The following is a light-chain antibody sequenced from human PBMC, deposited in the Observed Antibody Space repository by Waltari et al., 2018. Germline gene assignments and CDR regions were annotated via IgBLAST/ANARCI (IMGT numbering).Light chain of an antibody. CDR3: QQYYSNPRT. J-gene: IGKJ1*01. Sequence: DIVMTQSPDSLAVSLGERATINCKSSQSILFSSTNKSYLAWYQQKPGQSPKLVIYWASTRESGVPDRSSGSGSGTDFTLTISSLQAEDVAVYYCQQYYSNPRTFGQGTKVEIK. V-gene: IGKV4-1*01. CDR1: QSILFSSTNKSY. CDR2: WAS.